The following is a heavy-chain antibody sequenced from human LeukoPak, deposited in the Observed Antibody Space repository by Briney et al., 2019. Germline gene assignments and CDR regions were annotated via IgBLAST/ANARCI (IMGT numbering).Heavy chain of an antibody. Sequence: PGGSLRLSCAASGFTFSSSGMHWVRQFPGKGLEWVAYIPYDGSNKYYADSVKGRFTISRDNSKNTLYLQMNSLRAEDTAVYYCARTKVGAADYWGQGTLVTVSS. CDR3: ARTKVGAADY. J-gene: IGHJ4*02. V-gene: IGHV3-30*02. CDR1: GFTFSSSG. D-gene: IGHD1-26*01. CDR2: IPYDGSNK.